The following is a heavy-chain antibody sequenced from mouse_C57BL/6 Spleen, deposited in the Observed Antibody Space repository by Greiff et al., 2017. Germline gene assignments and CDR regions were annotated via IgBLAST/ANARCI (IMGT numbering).Heavy chain of an antibody. D-gene: IGHD1-1*01. Sequence: EVKLMESGGGLVKPGGSLKLSCAASGFTFSDYGMHWVRQAPEKGLELVAYISSGSSTIYYADTVKGRFTISRDNAKNTLFLQMTSLRPEDTAMYYCAESSYYYGSSYDYYAMDYWGQGTSVTVSS. CDR1: GFTFSDYG. V-gene: IGHV5-17*01. CDR2: ISSGSSTI. CDR3: AESSYYYGSSYDYYAMDY. J-gene: IGHJ4*01.